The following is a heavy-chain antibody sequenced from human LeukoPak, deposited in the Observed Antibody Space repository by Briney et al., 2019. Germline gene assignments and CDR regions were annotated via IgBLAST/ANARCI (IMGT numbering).Heavy chain of an antibody. D-gene: IGHD1-26*01. V-gene: IGHV4-34*01. Sequence: SETLSLTCAVYGGSFSGYYWSWIRQPPGKGLEWIGEINHSGSTNYNPSLKSRVTISVDTSKNQFSLKLSSVTAADTAVYYCARERVVGAIWFDPWGQGTLVTVSS. CDR3: ARERVVGAIWFDP. J-gene: IGHJ5*02. CDR2: INHSGST. CDR1: GGSFSGYY.